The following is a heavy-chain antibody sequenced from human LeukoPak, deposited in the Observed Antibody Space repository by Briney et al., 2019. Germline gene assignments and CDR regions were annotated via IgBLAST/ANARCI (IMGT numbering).Heavy chain of an antibody. CDR3: ARGVRRPKYDY. D-gene: IGHD1-1*01. J-gene: IGHJ4*02. CDR2: INHSGST. Sequence: SETLSLTCAVYGGSFSGYYWSWIRQPPGKGLGWIGEINHSGSTNYNPSLKSRVTISVDTSKNQFSLKLSPVTAADTAVYYCARGVRRPKYDYWGQGTLVTVSS. V-gene: IGHV4-34*01. CDR1: GGSFSGYY.